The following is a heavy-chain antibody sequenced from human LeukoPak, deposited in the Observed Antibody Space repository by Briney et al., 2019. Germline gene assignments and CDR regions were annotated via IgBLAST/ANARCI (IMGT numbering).Heavy chain of an antibody. CDR2: ITSSSSTI. CDR3: TGEPLLRVRRYNWNYA. D-gene: IGHD3-16*02. CDR1: GFTFSNYN. J-gene: IGHJ5*02. V-gene: IGHV3-48*01. Sequence: TGGSLRLSCAASGFTFSNYNMNWVRQAPGKGLEWVSYITSSSSTIYYADSVKGRFTISRDNAKNSLYLQMNSLRAEDTAVYYCTGEPLLRVRRYNWNYAWGQGTLVTVSS.